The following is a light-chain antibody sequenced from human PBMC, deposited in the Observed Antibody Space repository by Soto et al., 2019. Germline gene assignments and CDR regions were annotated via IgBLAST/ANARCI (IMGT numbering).Light chain of an antibody. CDR2: ASS. CDR1: QTLNNY. V-gene: IGKV1-39*01. J-gene: IGKJ1*01. CDR3: QQAYTFPWT. Sequence: DVQVTQSPSSLSASVGDRVTITCRASQTLNNYLNWYQHKPGKAPKFLIFASSSLQNGVPSRFSGRASGTDFTLTIDNLQPEDFATYFCQQAYTFPWTFGQGTKVDIK.